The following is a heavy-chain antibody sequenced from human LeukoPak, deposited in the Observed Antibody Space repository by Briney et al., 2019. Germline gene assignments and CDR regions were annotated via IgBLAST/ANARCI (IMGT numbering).Heavy chain of an antibody. CDR3: ARGKFGYYSSSSYYFDY. J-gene: IGHJ4*02. CDR2: MNPDSGNT. D-gene: IGHD6-6*01. V-gene: IGHV1-8*03. CDR1: GYTFTNYD. Sequence: ASMKVSCKASGYTFTNYDINWVRQATGQGLEWMGWMNPDSGNTGYAEKFQGRVTITRNASISTAYMELSSLVSEDTAVYYCARGKFGYYSSSSYYFDYWGQGILVTVSS.